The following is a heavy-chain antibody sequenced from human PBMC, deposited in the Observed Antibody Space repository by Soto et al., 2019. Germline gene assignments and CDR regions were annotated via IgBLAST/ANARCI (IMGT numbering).Heavy chain of an antibody. CDR3: VRSKGGYSYGTPFDY. Sequence: GGSLILSCAASGFTFDDYAMYWVRQVLGKGLEWVSSISWNSGNIGYADSVKGRFTTSRDNAENSLYLQMNSLRPEDTALYYCVRSKGGYSYGTPFDYWGQGT. J-gene: IGHJ4*02. D-gene: IGHD5-18*01. V-gene: IGHV3-9*01. CDR1: GFTFDDYA. CDR2: ISWNSGNI.